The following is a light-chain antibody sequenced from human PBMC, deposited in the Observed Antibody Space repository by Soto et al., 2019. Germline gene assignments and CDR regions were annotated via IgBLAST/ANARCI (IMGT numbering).Light chain of an antibody. V-gene: IGKV1-39*01. CDR1: QSTSSY. J-gene: IGKJ5*01. Sequence: DIQMTQSPSSLSASVGDRVTITCRASQSTSSYLNWYQQKPGKAPKLLIYAASSLQSGGPSRFSGSGSGTDFTLTISSLQPEDFATYYCQQSYSTPWTFGLGTRREIK. CDR2: AAS. CDR3: QQSYSTPWT.